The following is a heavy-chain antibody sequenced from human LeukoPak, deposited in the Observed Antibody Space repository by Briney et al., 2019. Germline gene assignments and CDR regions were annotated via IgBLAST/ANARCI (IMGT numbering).Heavy chain of an antibody. Sequence: GGSLRLSCAASGFTFSNYAMSWVRQAPGKGLEWVAVISYDGSNKYYADSVKGRFTISRDNSKNTLYLQMNSLRAEDTAVYYCARGSGVQYYYDSSGTDYDYWGQGTLVTVSS. J-gene: IGHJ4*02. V-gene: IGHV3-30-3*01. CDR1: GFTFSNYA. D-gene: IGHD3-22*01. CDR2: ISYDGSNK. CDR3: ARGSGVQYYYDSSGTDYDY.